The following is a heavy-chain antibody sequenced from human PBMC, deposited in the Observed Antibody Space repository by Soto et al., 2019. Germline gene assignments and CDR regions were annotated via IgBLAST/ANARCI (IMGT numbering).Heavy chain of an antibody. CDR1: GFTFSSYS. V-gene: IGHV3-21*01. D-gene: IGHD3-10*01. Sequence: GGSLRRSCAASGFTFSSYSMNWVRQAPGKGLEWVSSISSSSSYIYYSDSVKGRFSISRDNDKNSLYLQINSLRAEDTAVYYCAVVLLSNAFDIWGVRKMDTDSS. J-gene: IGHJ3*02. CDR2: ISSSSSYI. CDR3: AVVLLSNAFDI.